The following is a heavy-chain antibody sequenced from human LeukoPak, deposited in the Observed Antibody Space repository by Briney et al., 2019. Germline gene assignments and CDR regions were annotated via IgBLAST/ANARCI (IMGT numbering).Heavy chain of an antibody. Sequence: PSETLSLTCTVSGGSISSSSYYWGWIRQPPGKGLEWIGSIYYSGSTYYNPSLKSRVTISVDTSKNQFSLKLSPVTAADTAVYYCARATGGRGVTTLYYFDYWGQGTLVTVSS. CDR3: ARATGGRGVTTLYYFDY. CDR2: IYYSGST. V-gene: IGHV4-39*07. CDR1: GGSISSSSYY. D-gene: IGHD3-10*01. J-gene: IGHJ4*02.